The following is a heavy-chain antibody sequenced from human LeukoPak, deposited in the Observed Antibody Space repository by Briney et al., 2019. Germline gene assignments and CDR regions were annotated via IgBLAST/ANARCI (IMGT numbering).Heavy chain of an antibody. D-gene: IGHD6-19*01. CDR2: ISGSGGST. V-gene: IGHV3-23*01. CDR1: GFTFSSYA. J-gene: IGHJ4*02. CDR3: AKVTDSSGWYPLDY. Sequence: GGYLRLSCAASGFTFSSYAMSWVRQAPGKGLEWVSAISGSGGSTYYADSVKGRFTISRDNSKNTLYLQMNSLRAEDTAVYYCAKVTDSSGWYPLDYWGQGTLVTVSS.